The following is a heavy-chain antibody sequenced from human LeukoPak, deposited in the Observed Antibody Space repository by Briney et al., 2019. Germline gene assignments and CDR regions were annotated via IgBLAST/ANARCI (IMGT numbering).Heavy chain of an antibody. D-gene: IGHD3-10*01. CDR1: GVSISRYY. CDR2: IYYTGST. CDR3: ARDREYYGSGIYCWFYP. J-gene: IGHJ5*02. Sequence: SETLSLTCTVSGVSISRYYWSWIRQPPGKGLEWIGYIYYTGSTNYNPSLKSRVTISVDTSKNQFSLKLSSVTTADTAMYYCARDREYYGSGIYCWFYPWGQGTLVTVSS. V-gene: IGHV4-59*01.